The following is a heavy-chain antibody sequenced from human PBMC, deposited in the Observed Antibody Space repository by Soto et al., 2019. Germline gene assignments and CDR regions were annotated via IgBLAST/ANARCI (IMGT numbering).Heavy chain of an antibody. J-gene: IGHJ4*02. CDR1: GYTFTSYG. V-gene: IGHV1-18*01. Sequence: ASVKVSCKASGYTFTSYGISWVRQAPGQGLEWMGWISAYNGNTNYAQKLQGRVTMTTDTSTSTAYMELRSLRSDDTAVYYCARDPFPGIAAAGTCDYWGQGTLVTVSS. CDR3: ARDPFPGIAAAGTCDY. CDR2: ISAYNGNT. D-gene: IGHD6-13*01.